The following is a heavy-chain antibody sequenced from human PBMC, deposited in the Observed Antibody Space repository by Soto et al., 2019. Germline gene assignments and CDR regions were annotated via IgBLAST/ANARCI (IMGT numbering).Heavy chain of an antibody. J-gene: IGHJ6*02. CDR2: INPSGGST. CDR3: ARDGRVGATGTYYYYGMDV. D-gene: IGHD1-26*01. CDR1: GYTFTSYY. V-gene: IGHV1-46*01. Sequence: ASVKVSCKASGYTFTSYYMHWVRQAPGQGLEWMGIINPSGGSTSYAQKFQGRVTMTRDTSTSTVYMELSSLRSEDTAVYYCARDGRVGATGTYYYYGMDVWGQGTTVTVS.